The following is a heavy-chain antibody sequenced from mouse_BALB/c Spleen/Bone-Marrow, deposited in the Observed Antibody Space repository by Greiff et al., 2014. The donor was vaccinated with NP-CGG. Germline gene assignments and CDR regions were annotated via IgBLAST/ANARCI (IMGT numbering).Heavy chain of an antibody. CDR2: INPDSSTI. J-gene: IGHJ3*01. V-gene: IGHV4-1*02. CDR3: ARNGYYGWIAY. D-gene: IGHD2-3*01. Sequence: EVKVVESGGGLVQPGGSLKLSCAASGFDFSRYWMTWVRQAPGKGLEWIGEINPDSSTINYTPSLKDKFIISRDNAKITLYLQMSKVRSEDIALYYCARNGYYGWIAYWGQGTLVTVSA. CDR1: GFDFSRYW.